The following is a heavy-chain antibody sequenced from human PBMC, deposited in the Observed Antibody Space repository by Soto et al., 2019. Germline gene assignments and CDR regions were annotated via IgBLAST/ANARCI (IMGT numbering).Heavy chain of an antibody. J-gene: IGHJ4*02. CDR3: ARASGYVSGWYHDY. CDR2: LIPILGTT. Sequence: SVKFSCKASGGTFSSDAVSWVRQAPGQGLEWMGGLIPILGTTHYAQKFQGRVTITADESTNTAYMELSSLRSDDTAVYYCARASGYVSGWYHDYWGQGTRVTVSS. CDR1: GGTFSSDA. D-gene: IGHD6-19*01. V-gene: IGHV1-69*13.